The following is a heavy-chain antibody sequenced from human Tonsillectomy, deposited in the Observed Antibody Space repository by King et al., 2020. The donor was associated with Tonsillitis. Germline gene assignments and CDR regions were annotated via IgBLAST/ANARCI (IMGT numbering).Heavy chain of an antibody. V-gene: IGHV3-23*04. D-gene: IGHD3-22*01. CDR1: GFTFSHYA. CDR3: AKVDDSSGYYYHYYMDV. J-gene: IGHJ6*03. Sequence: VQLVESGGGLVQPGGSLRLSCAASGFTFSHYAMSWFRQPPGKGLEWVSVISGSGGSTYYADSVKGRFTISRDNSKNTLYLQMNSLRAEDTAVYYCAKVDDSSGYYYHYYMDVWGKGTTVTVSS. CDR2: ISGSGGST.